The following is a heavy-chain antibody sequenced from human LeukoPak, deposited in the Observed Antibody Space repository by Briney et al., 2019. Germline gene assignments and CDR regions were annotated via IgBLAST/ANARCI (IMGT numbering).Heavy chain of an antibody. J-gene: IGHJ4*02. Sequence: GGSLRLSCAASGFTVSSNYMSWVRQAPGKGLEWVSVIYSDGSTYYADSVKGRFTISRDNSKNTLYLQMNSLRAEDTAVYYCARGHATVTRPTHTYYFDYWGQGTLVSVSS. D-gene: IGHD4-17*01. CDR2: IYSDGST. CDR1: GFTVSSNY. V-gene: IGHV3-53*01. CDR3: ARGHATVTRPTHTYYFDY.